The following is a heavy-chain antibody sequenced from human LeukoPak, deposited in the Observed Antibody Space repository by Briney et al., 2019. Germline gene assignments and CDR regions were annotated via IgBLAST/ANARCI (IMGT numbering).Heavy chain of an antibody. Sequence: GGSLRLSCAASEFTFNSYAMSWVRQAPGKGLEWFSSICGCCCKKFFADPVKGRVINSKEKSKNTVYLQINRLEGEDTGVYFWAKHTAGTKALDYWGQGSMVTVCS. CDR1: EFTFNSYA. D-gene: IGHD1-1*01. CDR3: AKHTAGTKALDY. CDR2: ICGCCCKK. V-gene: IGHV3-23*01. J-gene: IGHJ4*02.